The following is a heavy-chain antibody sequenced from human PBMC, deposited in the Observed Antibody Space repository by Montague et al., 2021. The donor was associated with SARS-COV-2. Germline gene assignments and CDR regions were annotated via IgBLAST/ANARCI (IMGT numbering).Heavy chain of an antibody. CDR1: GGSVSSGSYY. D-gene: IGHD2-15*01. Sequence: SETLSLTCTVSGGSVSSGSYYWIWNRQPPGKGLQSNGYNYYTGSTNYNPSLQSRGTISVNSTKDQFSVRLSSVTAADTAVYYCAGISGSNNWYYDYWGQGTLVTVSS. V-gene: IGHV4-61*01. CDR3: AGISGSNNWYYDY. CDR2: NYYTGST. J-gene: IGHJ4*02.